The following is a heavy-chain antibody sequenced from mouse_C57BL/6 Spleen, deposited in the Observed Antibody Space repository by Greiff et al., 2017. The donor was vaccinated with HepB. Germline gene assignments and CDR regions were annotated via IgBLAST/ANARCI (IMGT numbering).Heavy chain of an antibody. D-gene: IGHD4-1*01. CDR3: ASGYPNWDFRFAY. CDR1: GYTFTSYW. Sequence: QVQLQQPGAELVKPGASVKLSCKASGYTFTSYWMHWVKQRPGRGLEWIGRIDPNSGGTKYNEKFKSKATLTVDKPSSTAYMQLSSLTSEDSAVYYCASGYPNWDFRFAYWGQGTLVTVSA. CDR2: IDPNSGGT. V-gene: IGHV1-72*01. J-gene: IGHJ3*01.